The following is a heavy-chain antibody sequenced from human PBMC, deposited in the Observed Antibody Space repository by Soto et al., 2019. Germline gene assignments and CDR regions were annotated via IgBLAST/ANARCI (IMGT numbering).Heavy chain of an antibody. J-gene: IGHJ3*02. D-gene: IGHD2-15*01. CDR2: IYYSGST. CDR3: ASPLGYCSGGSCYARNDAFDI. Sequence: QLQLQESGPGLVKPSETLSLTCTVSGGSISSSSYYWGWIRQPPGKGLEWIGSIYYSGSTNYNPSLKSRVTISVDTSKNQFSLKLSSVTAADTAVYYCASPLGYCSGGSCYARNDAFDIWGQGTMVTVSS. CDR1: GGSISSSSYY. V-gene: IGHV4-39*01.